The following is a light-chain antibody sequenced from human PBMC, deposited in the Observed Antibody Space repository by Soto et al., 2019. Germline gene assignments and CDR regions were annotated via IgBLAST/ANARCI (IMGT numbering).Light chain of an antibody. CDR2: DVT. CDR1: SSDVGGYDY. V-gene: IGLV2-11*01. Sequence: QSALTQPRSVSGSPGQSVTITCTGTSSDVGGYDYVSWCQQHPGKAPKLIIYDVTKRPSGVPDRFSGSKSGITASLTISGLQAEDEADYYCSSYAGSYTWVFGGGTTVPVL. CDR3: SSYAGSYTWV. J-gene: IGLJ2*01.